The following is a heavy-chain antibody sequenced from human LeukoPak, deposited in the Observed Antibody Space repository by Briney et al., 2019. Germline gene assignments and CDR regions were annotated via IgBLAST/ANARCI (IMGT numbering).Heavy chain of an antibody. CDR2: IKSKADGGTT. J-gene: IGHJ4*02. CDR1: GFTFRNAW. V-gene: IGHV3-15*01. Sequence: GGSLRLSCAASGFTFRNAWMNWVRQAPGKGLEWVGRIKSKADGGTTDYPAPVKGRFTISRDDSKNTLYLQMNSLETEDTAIYYCAKAWYSSSWFYFDSWGQGTLVTVSS. CDR3: AKAWYSSSWFYFDS. D-gene: IGHD6-13*01.